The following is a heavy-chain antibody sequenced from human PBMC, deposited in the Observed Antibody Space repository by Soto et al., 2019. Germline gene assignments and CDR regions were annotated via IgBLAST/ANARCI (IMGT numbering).Heavy chain of an antibody. Sequence: EVQLVESGGGLVQPGGSLRLSCAASGFTFSSYSMNWVRQAPGKGLEWVSYISSSSSTIYYADSVKGRFTISRDNAKNSLYLPMNTLRAEATAVYYWSRDSGSSYGPPGYWGQGTLVTVSS. D-gene: IGHD5-18*01. V-gene: IGHV3-48*01. CDR3: SRDSGSSYGPPGY. J-gene: IGHJ4*02. CDR1: GFTFSSYS. CDR2: ISSSSSTI.